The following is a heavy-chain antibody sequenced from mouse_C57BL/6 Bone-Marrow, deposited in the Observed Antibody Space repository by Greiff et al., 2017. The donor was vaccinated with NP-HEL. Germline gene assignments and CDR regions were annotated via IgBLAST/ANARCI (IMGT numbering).Heavy chain of an antibody. CDR3: ARRNWASFAY. CDR2: IYPRSGNT. CDR1: GYTFTSYG. J-gene: IGHJ3*01. Sequence: QVQLQQSGAELARPGASVKLSCKASGYTFTSYGISWVKQRTGQGLEWIGEIYPRSGNTYYNEKFKGKATLTADKSSSTAYMELRSLTSEDSAVYFCARRNWASFAYWGQGTLVTVSA. V-gene: IGHV1-81*01. D-gene: IGHD4-1*01.